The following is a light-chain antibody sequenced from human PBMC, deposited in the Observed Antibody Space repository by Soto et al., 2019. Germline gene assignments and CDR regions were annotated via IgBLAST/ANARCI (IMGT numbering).Light chain of an antibody. J-gene: IGKJ4*01. CDR2: CAS. CDR1: QSVSSSS. V-gene: IGKV3-20*01. Sequence: EIVLTQSPGTLSLSPGEGATLSCRASQSVSSSSLTWYQQKRGQAPRLLIYCASTRATGIPDRFSGSGSGTDFTLTISRLEPEDCAVYYCNQYQSSFTFGGGTKVEIK. CDR3: NQYQSSFT.